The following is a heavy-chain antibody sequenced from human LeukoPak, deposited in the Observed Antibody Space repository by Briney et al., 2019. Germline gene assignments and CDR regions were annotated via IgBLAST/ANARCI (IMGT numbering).Heavy chain of an antibody. D-gene: IGHD6-13*01. CDR2: ISSSSSYI. CDR3: ASFSSSWSGFDY. V-gene: IGHV3-21*01. Sequence: GGSLRLSCAASGFTFSSYSMNWVRQAPGKGLEWVSSISSSSSYIYYADSVKGRFTISRDNAKNSLYLQMNSLRAEDTAVYYCASFSSSWSGFDYWGQGTLVTVSS. J-gene: IGHJ4*02. CDR1: GFTFSSYS.